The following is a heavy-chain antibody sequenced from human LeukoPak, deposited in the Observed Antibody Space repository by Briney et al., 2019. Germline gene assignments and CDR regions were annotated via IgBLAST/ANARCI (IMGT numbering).Heavy chain of an antibody. Sequence: PSETLSLTCTVSGGSISSSSYYWGWIRQPPGKGLEWIGSIYYSGSTYYNPSLKSRVTISVDKSKNQFSLKLSSVTAADTAVYYCARAGDDYVWGSYRPLLDYWGQGTLVTVSS. CDR2: IYYSGST. D-gene: IGHD3-16*02. J-gene: IGHJ4*02. V-gene: IGHV4-39*07. CDR1: GGSISSSSYY. CDR3: ARAGDDYVWGSYRPLLDY.